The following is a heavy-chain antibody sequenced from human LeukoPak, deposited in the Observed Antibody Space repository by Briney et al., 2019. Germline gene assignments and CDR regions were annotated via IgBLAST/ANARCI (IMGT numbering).Heavy chain of an antibody. CDR3: AKDREAVAGTGDFDY. CDR2: ISWNSGSI. D-gene: IGHD6-19*01. V-gene: IGHV3-9*01. Sequence: GGSLRLSCAASGFTFDDYAMHWVRQAPGKGLEWVSGISWNSGSIGYADSVKGRFTIPRDNAKNSLYLQMNSLRAEDTALYYCAKDREAVAGTGDFDYWGQGTLVTVSS. J-gene: IGHJ4*02. CDR1: GFTFDDYA.